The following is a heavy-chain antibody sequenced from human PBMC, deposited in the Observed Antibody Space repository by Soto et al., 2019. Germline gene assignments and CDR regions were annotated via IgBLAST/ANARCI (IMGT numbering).Heavy chain of an antibody. CDR3: ARDTPNDIVVVPAAIPLTDY. D-gene: IGHD2-2*02. Sequence: GGSLRLSCAASGFTFSSYSMNWVRQAPGKGLEWVSSISSSSSYIYYADSVKGRFTISRDNAKNSLYLQMNSLRAEDTAVYYCARDTPNDIVVVPAAIPLTDYWGQGTLVTVSS. V-gene: IGHV3-21*01. CDR2: ISSSSSYI. CDR1: GFTFSSYS. J-gene: IGHJ4*02.